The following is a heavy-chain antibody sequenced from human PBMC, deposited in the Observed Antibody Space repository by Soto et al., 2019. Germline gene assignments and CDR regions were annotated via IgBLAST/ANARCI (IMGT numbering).Heavy chain of an antibody. V-gene: IGHV1-46*03. CDR2: INPRSGKT. J-gene: IGHJ4*02. Sequence: VQLVQSGAEVKRPGSSVKISCKASGDTLSTYYIHWARQPPGQGPASMGIINPRSGKTNYPQKFQRRVTMTRDTSTTTVYMVLSTLRSADTAMYFCARGVGYSGSSGSPFDSWGQGALVTVSS. D-gene: IGHD3-22*01. CDR1: GDTLSTYY. CDR3: ARGVGYSGSSGSPFDS.